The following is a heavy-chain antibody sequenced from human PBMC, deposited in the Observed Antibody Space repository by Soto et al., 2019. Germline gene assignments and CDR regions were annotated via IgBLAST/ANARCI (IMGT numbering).Heavy chain of an antibody. V-gene: IGHV3-15*07. D-gene: IGHD3-3*01. J-gene: IGHJ4*02. CDR2: IRSNADGGTA. CDR1: GFTFSISW. CDR3: TTSISGFVTGH. Sequence: EVQLVESGGGLVKPGGSLRLSCAASGFTFSISWMNWVRQAPGKGLEWVGRIRSNADGGTADYAAPVKGRFTFARDESKNTLLLQMNSLKTEDTADYFCTTSISGFVTGHWGQGTLVTVAS.